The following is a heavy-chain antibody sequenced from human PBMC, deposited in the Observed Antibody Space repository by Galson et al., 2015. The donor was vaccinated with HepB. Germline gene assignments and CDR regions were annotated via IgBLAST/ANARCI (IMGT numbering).Heavy chain of an antibody. CDR2: IYTSGST. V-gene: IGHV4-4*07. CDR1: GGSISSYY. J-gene: IGHJ5*02. Sequence: SETLSLTCTVSGGSISSYYWSWIRQPAGKGLEWIGRIYTSGSTNYNPSLKSRVTMSVDTSKNQFSLKLSSVTAADTAVYYCARDGPRDGDYFRKYNWFDPWGQGTLVTVSS. D-gene: IGHD4-17*01. CDR3: ARDGPRDGDYFRKYNWFDP.